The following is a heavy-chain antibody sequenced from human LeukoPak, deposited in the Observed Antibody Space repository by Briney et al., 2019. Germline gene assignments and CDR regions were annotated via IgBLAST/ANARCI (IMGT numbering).Heavy chain of an antibody. CDR3: AKDKEYAFDI. Sequence: GGSLRLSCAASGFTFSSYGMHWVRQAPGKGLEWVSGISWNSGSRGYADSVKGRFTISRDNAKNSLYLQMNSLRAEDTALYYCAKDKEYAFDIWGQGTRVTVSS. V-gene: IGHV3-9*01. J-gene: IGHJ3*02. CDR2: ISWNSGSR. CDR1: GFTFSSYG.